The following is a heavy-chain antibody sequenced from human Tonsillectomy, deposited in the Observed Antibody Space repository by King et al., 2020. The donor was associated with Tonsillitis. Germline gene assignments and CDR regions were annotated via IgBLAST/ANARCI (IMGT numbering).Heavy chain of an antibody. V-gene: IGHV3-30-3*01. CDR1: GFTFSSYA. CDR2: ISYDGSNK. Sequence: VQLVESGGGVVQPGRSLRLFCAASGFTFSSYAMHWVRQAPGKGLEWVAVISYDGSNKYYADSVKGRFTISRDNSKNTLYLQMNSLRAEDTAVYYCARDRNYGSGSYYKLEYYFDYWGQGTLVTVSS. CDR3: ARDRNYGSGSYYKLEYYFDY. D-gene: IGHD3-10*01. J-gene: IGHJ4*02.